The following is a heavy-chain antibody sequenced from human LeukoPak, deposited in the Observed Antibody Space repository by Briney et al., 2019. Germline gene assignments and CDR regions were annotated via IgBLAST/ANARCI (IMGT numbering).Heavy chain of an antibody. CDR1: GYTFTDYY. Sequence: ASVKVSCKASGYTFTDYYMQWVRQAPGQGLEWMGWFNPNSGGTNYAQKFQGRVTMTRDTSISTAYMELRRLRSDDTAVYYCARGGLSSTSRFIDYWGQGTLVTVSS. CDR3: ARGGLSSTSRFIDY. D-gene: IGHD2-2*01. V-gene: IGHV1-2*02. CDR2: FNPNSGGT. J-gene: IGHJ4*02.